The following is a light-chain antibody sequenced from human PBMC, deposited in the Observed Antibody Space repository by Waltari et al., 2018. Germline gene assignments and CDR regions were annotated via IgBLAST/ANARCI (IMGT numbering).Light chain of an antibody. CDR1: TFPKQF. CDR2: RDN. Sequence: SYELTQPPSVSVSPGQTARISCSGDTFPKQFAYWYQQKPGQAPGLVIFRDNERPAGIPERFSGSSSGTTVMLTINGVQAEDEADYYCQSPDSSGTYVFGTGTKVTVL. CDR3: QSPDSSGTYV. J-gene: IGLJ1*01. V-gene: IGLV3-25*03.